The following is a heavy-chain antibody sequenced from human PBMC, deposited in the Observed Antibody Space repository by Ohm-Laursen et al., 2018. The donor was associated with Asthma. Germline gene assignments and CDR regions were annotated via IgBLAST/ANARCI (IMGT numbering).Heavy chain of an antibody. V-gene: IGHV3-23*01. D-gene: IGHD1-14*01. CDR3: AKDWYGAFDI. CDR2: IRPSDGYT. CDR1: GFTFTDYA. J-gene: IGHJ3*02. Sequence: SLRLSCAASGFTFTDYAMSWVRQAPGKGLDLVSSIRPSDGYTSYADSVKGRFTISRDNSKNTLYLQMNSLRAEDTAVYYCAKDWYGAFDIWGQGTMVTVSS.